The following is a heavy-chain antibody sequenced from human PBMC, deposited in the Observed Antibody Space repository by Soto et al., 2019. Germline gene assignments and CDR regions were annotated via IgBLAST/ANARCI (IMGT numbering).Heavy chain of an antibody. J-gene: IGHJ4*02. D-gene: IGHD2-2*01. Sequence: QVQLVQSGAEVKRPGASVKVSCKASGYTFTSYGISWVRQAPGQGLEWMGWISPYNGDTKDAQRLQGRVTMTTDTSTTKVYMELRSLRADDTAVYYCARDYCSSTSCYGPDYWGQGTLVTVSS. V-gene: IGHV1-18*01. CDR3: ARDYCSSTSCYGPDY. CDR2: ISPYNGDT. CDR1: GYTFTSYG.